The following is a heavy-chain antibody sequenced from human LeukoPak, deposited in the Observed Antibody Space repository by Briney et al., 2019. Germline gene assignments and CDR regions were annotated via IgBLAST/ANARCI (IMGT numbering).Heavy chain of an antibody. J-gene: IGHJ3*02. CDR1: GFTFTKYW. D-gene: IGHD6-13*01. Sequence: GGSLRLSCAASGFTFTKYWMTWVRQAPGKGLEWVGNIKQDGSDKNYMDSVKGRFTISRDNSKNTLNLQMNTLRAEDTAVYYCAKGSAAAGTIYTFDIWGQGTMVTVSS. CDR3: AKGSAAAGTIYTFDI. CDR2: IKQDGSDK. V-gene: IGHV3-7*03.